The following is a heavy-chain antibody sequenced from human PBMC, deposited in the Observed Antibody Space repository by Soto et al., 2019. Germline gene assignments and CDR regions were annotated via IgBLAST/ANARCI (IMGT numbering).Heavy chain of an antibody. J-gene: IGHJ4*02. V-gene: IGHV3-11*01. CDR3: ARRSGNSGSGLDY. CDR2: ISSSGSTI. CDR1: GFPFSDYY. D-gene: IGHD5-12*01. Sequence: QVQLVESGGGLVKPGGSLRLSCAASGFPFSDYYMSWIRQAPGKGLEWVSYISSSGSTINYADSVKGRFTISRDNAKNSLFLQMNSLRAADTAIYVCARRSGNSGSGLDYWGQGTRVTVPS.